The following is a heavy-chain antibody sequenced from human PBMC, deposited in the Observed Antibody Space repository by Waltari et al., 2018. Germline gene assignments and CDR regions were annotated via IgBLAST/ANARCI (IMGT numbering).Heavy chain of an antibody. Sequence: EVTLVESGGGLVQPGRSLRLHCAVSGFTSDDYAMPWVRQAPGKGLEWVSGISCDSGSIGYADSVKGRVTISRDNAKNSLYLQMNSLRAEDTALYYCAKEDRSSGYDPGVYYWGQGTLVTVSS. D-gene: IGHD5-12*01. J-gene: IGHJ4*02. CDR1: GFTSDDYA. CDR3: AKEDRSSGYDPGVYY. CDR2: ISCDSGSI. V-gene: IGHV3-9*02.